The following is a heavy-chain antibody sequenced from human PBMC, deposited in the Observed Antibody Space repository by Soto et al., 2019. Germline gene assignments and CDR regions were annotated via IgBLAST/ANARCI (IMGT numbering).Heavy chain of an antibody. J-gene: IGHJ2*01. CDR1: GLTFSNYW. D-gene: IGHD6-13*01. Sequence: EVQLVESGGGLVQPGGSLRLSCADSGLTFSNYWMSWVRQAPGKGLEWVANIKQDGSEKYYVDSVKGRFTISRDNTKNSLLLQMNSLRADDTAVYYCARDAGISAAAPYWYFDLWGRGTLVTVSS. V-gene: IGHV3-7*04. CDR3: ARDAGISAAAPYWYFDL. CDR2: IKQDGSEK.